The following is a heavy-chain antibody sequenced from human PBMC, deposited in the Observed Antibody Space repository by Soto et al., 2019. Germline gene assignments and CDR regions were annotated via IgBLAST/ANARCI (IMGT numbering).Heavy chain of an antibody. CDR3: ARFVRRNYYDSSGPGYYFDY. CDR2: IYYSGST. J-gene: IGHJ4*02. V-gene: IGHV4-30-4*01. Sequence: SETLSLTCTVSGGSISSGDYYWSWIRQPPGKGLEWIGYIYYSGSTYYNPSLKSRVTISVDTSKNQFSLKLSSVTAADTAVYYCARFVRRNYYDSSGPGYYFDYWGQGTLVTVSS. D-gene: IGHD3-22*01. CDR1: GGSISSGDYY.